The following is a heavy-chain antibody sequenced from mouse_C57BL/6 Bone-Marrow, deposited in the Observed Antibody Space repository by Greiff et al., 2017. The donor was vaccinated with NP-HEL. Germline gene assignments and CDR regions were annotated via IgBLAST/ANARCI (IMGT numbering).Heavy chain of an antibody. CDR2: IDPENGDT. CDR1: GFNIKDDY. D-gene: IGHD1-1*01. Sequence: EVQLQQSGAELVRPGASVKLSCTASGFNIKDDYMHWVKQRPEQGLEWIGWIDPENGDTEYASKFQGKATITAGKSSNTAYLQLSSLTSEDTAVYYCTIITTVVAGTYYFDYWGQGTTLTVSS. V-gene: IGHV14-4*01. J-gene: IGHJ2*01. CDR3: TIITTVVAGTYYFDY.